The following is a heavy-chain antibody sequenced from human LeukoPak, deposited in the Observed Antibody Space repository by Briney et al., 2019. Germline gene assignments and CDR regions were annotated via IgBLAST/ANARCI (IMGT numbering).Heavy chain of an antibody. D-gene: IGHD5-18*01. V-gene: IGHV3-23*01. CDR1: GFTFSSYA. CDR3: AKAIQLWSLFQH. J-gene: IGHJ1*01. CDR2: ISGSGGST. Sequence: GGSLRLSCAASGFTFSSYAMSWVRQAPGKGLEWVPAISGSGGSTYYADSVKGRFTISRDNSKNTLYLQMNSLRAEDTAVYYCAKAIQLWSLFQHWGQGTLVTVSS.